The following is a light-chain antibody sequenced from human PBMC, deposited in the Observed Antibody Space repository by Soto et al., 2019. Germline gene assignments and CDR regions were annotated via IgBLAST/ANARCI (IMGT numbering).Light chain of an antibody. J-gene: IGKJ1*01. Sequence: EIVLTQSPGTLSLSPGERATLSCRASQSVSSSFLAWDQQKPGQAPRLLIYGASSRATGIPDRFSGSASGTDFTLTISRLEPEDFAVYYCQQYGSSPWTFGQGTKVEIK. V-gene: IGKV3-20*01. CDR2: GAS. CDR1: QSVSSSF. CDR3: QQYGSSPWT.